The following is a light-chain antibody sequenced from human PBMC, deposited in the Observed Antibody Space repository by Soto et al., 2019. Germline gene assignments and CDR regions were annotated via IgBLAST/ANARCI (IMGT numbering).Light chain of an antibody. CDR3: NSYTSSSTLYV. V-gene: IGLV2-14*01. CDR2: EVS. J-gene: IGLJ1*01. CDR1: SSDVGPYNY. Sequence: QSALTQPASESGSPGQSITISCTGTSSDVGPYNYVSWYQQHPGKAPKLMIYEVSNRPSGVSNRFSGSKSGNTASLTISGLQAEDEADYYCNSYTSSSTLYVFGTGIKLTVL.